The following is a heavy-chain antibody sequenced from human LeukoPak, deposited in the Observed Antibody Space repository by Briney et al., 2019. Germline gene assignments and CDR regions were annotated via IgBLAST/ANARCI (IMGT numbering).Heavy chain of an antibody. CDR1: GGSISSGSYY. V-gene: IGHV4-61*02. CDR2: IYTSGST. Sequence: SETLSLTCTVSGGSISSGSYYWGWLRQPAGRGLEWIGRIYTSGSTNYNPSLKSRVTISVDTSKNQFSLKLSSVTAADTAVYYCARDKGNYDYFDYWGQGTLVTVSS. J-gene: IGHJ4*02. D-gene: IGHD1-7*01. CDR3: ARDKGNYDYFDY.